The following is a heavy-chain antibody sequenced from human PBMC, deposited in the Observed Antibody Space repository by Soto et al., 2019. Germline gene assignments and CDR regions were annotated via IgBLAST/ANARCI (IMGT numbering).Heavy chain of an antibody. CDR1: GFTFSSYA. CDR3: AREHQTTVTTVSRGLYYFDY. J-gene: IGHJ4*02. D-gene: IGHD4-17*01. V-gene: IGHV3-30-3*01. Sequence: SLRLSCAASGFTFSSYAMHWVRQAPGKGLEWVAVISYDGSNKYYADSVKGRFTISRDNSKNTLYLQMNSLRAEDTAVYYCAREHQTTVTTVSRGLYYFDYRGQGTLVTVSS. CDR2: ISYDGSNK.